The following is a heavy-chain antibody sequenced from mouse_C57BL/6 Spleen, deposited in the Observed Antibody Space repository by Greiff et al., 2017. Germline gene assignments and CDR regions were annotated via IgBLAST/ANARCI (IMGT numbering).Heavy chain of an antibody. CDR1: GFTFSDYG. V-gene: IGHV5-17*01. Sequence: EVQLVESGGGLVKPGGSLKLSCAASGFTFSDYGMHWVRQAPEKGLEWVAYISSGSSTIYYADTVKGRFTISRDNAKNTLVLQMTSLRSEDTAMYYCARGYSNYGSAMDYWGQGTSVTVSS. CDR2: ISSGSSTI. J-gene: IGHJ4*01. D-gene: IGHD2-5*01. CDR3: ARGYSNYGSAMDY.